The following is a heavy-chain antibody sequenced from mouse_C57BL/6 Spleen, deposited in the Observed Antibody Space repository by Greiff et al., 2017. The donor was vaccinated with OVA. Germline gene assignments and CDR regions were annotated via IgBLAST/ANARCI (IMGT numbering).Heavy chain of an antibody. V-gene: IGHV2-6*01. J-gene: IGHJ3*01. D-gene: IGHD3-2*02. CDR1: GFSLTSYG. Sequence: VKLMESGPGLVAPSQSLSITCTVSGFSLTSYGVDWVRQSPGKGLEWLGVIWGVGSTNYNSALKSRLSISKDNSKSQVFLKMNSLQTDDTAMYYCASDRGSSGPFAYWGQGTLVTVSA. CDR3: ASDRGSSGPFAY. CDR2: IWGVGST.